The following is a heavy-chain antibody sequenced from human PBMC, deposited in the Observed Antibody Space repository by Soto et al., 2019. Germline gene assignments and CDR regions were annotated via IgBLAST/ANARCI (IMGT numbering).Heavy chain of an antibody. J-gene: IGHJ6*02. CDR1: GYTFTSDG. D-gene: IGHD6-6*01. CDR3: ARGASIGDV. Sequence: QVQLVQSGAEVKKPGASVKVSCKASGYTFTSDGISWVRQAPGQGLEWMGWSSAYNGNTNYAQKLQGRVTITTETSTSTACMEPRRQRSDDTSVYYCARGASIGDVWCQGTTVSVSS. CDR2: SSAYNGNT. V-gene: IGHV1-18*01.